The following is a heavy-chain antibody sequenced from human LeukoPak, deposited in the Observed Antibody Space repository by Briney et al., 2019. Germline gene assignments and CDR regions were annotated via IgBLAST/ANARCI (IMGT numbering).Heavy chain of an antibody. V-gene: IGHV4-31*03. CDR1: GGSISSGGYY. CDR3: ASEVEAVFRST. J-gene: IGHJ5*02. CDR2: INHSGST. D-gene: IGHD5-24*01. Sequence: KPSETLSLTCTVSGGSISSGGYYWSWIRQHPGKGLEWIGEINHSGSTNYNPSLKSRVTISVDTSKNQFSLKLSSVTAADTAVYYCASEVEAVFRSTWGQGTLVTVSS.